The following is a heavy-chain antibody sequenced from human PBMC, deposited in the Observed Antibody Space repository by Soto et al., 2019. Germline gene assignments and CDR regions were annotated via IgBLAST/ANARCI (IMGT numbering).Heavy chain of an antibody. CDR2: ISSSSSYI. D-gene: IGHD6-19*01. V-gene: IGHV3-21*01. J-gene: IGHJ6*02. CDR3: ARDRWSGRIAVAEVDWYYYYGMDV. CDR1: GFTFSSYS. Sequence: NPGGSLRLSCAASGFTFSSYSMNWVRQAPGKGLEWVSSISSSSSYIYYADSVKGRFTISRDNAKNSLYLQMNSLRAEDTAVYYCARDRWSGRIAVAEVDWYYYYGMDVWGQGTTVTVSS.